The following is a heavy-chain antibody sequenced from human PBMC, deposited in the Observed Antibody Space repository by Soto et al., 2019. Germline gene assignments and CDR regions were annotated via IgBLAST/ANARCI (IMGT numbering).Heavy chain of an antibody. J-gene: IGHJ4*02. CDR1: GFTFSSYS. CDR3: ARDGPPGIAAAGTGFDY. V-gene: IGHV3-21*01. Sequence: GGSLRLSCAASGFTFSSYSMNWVRQAPGKGLEWVSSISSSSSYIYYADSVKDRFTISRDNAKNSLYLQMNSLRAEDTAVYYCARDGPPGIAAAGTGFDYWGQGTLVTVSS. D-gene: IGHD6-13*01. CDR2: ISSSSSYI.